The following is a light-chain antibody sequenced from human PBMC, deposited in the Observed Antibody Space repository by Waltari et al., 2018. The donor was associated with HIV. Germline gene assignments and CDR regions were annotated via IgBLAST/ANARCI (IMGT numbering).Light chain of an antibody. Sequence: SYVLTQPPSVSVAPGQTARITCGGNNIGSKNVHWYQQKPGQAPVLVVYDDSDRPSGIPARFSGSKSVNTATLTISRVEAGDEADYYCQVWDSSSDHYVFGSGTKVTVL. CDR3: QVWDSSSDHYV. CDR1: NIGSKN. V-gene: IGLV3-21*02. J-gene: IGLJ1*01. CDR2: DDS.